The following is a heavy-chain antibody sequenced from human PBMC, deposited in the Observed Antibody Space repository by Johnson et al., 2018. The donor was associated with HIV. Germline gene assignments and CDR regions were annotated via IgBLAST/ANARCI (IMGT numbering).Heavy chain of an antibody. CDR1: GFTFSSYA. V-gene: IGHV3-30*04. Sequence: QVQLVESGGGVVQPGRSMRLSCAASGFTFSSYAMHWVRQAPGKGLEWVALISYDGSNKYYADSVKGRFTISRDNSKNTLYLQMNSLRAEDTAVYYCPNRGLLHDAFDIWGQGTMVTVSS. CDR3: PNRGLLHDAFDI. CDR2: ISYDGSNK. J-gene: IGHJ3*02. D-gene: IGHD4-23*01.